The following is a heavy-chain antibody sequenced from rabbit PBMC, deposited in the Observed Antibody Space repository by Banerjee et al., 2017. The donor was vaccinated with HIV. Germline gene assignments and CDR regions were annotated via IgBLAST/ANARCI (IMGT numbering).Heavy chain of an antibody. Sequence: QSLEESGGDLVKPGASLTLTCTASGFSFNSNYYICWVRQAPGKGLEWIACIYAGSSGTTYYASWAKGRFTISKTSSTTVTLQMTSLTAADTATHFCARADSGWAGMKLWGQGTLVTVS. CDR2: IYAGSSGTT. V-gene: IGHV1S40*01. J-gene: IGHJ4*01. D-gene: IGHD4-1*01. CDR1: GFSFNSNYY. CDR3: ARADSGWAGMKL.